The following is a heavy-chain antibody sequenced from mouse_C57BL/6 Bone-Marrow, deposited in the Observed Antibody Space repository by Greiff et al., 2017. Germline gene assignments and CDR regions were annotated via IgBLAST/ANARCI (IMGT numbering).Heavy chain of an antibody. V-gene: IGHV14-4*01. CDR3: TDYYGSSSWFAY. CDR1: GFNIKDDY. J-gene: IGHJ3*01. D-gene: IGHD1-1*01. CDR2: IDPENGDT. Sequence: EVHLVESGAELVRPGASVKLSCTASGFNIKDDYMHWVKQRPEQGLEWIGWIDPENGDTEYASKFQGKATITADTSSNTAYLQLSSLTSEDTAVYYCTDYYGSSSWFAYWGQGTLVTVSA.